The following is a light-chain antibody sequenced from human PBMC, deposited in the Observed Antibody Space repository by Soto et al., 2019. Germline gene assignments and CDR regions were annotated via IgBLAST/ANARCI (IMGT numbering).Light chain of an antibody. Sequence: EILLTQSPGTLSLSPGERATLSCRTSQSVTSNYLAWYQQKPGQAPRLLIFGASSRATGIPDKLSGSGSGTEFTLTISRMEPEDFAVYYCQQYGSSGTFGQGTKVDIK. CDR3: QQYGSSGT. CDR2: GAS. V-gene: IGKV3-20*01. J-gene: IGKJ1*01. CDR1: QSVTSNY.